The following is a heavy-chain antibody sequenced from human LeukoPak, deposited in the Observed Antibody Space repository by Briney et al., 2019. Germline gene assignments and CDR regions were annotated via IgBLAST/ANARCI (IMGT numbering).Heavy chain of an antibody. CDR3: ARGLGNSSSRRNWFDP. CDR1: IDSFSNYH. Sequence: SETLSLTCAVYIDSFSNYHWNWIRQTPAKGMEWIGEVNESGGTNISPSLRSRVILSVDTSKNQFSLKLISVTVADTAVYYCARGLGNSSSRRNWFDPWGQGTLVTVSS. D-gene: IGHD6-6*01. CDR2: VNESGGT. V-gene: IGHV4-34*01. J-gene: IGHJ5*02.